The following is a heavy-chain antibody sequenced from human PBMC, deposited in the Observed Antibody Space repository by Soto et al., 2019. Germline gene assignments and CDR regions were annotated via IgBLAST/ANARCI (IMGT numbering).Heavy chain of an antibody. J-gene: IGHJ5*02. D-gene: IGHD3-22*01. CDR1: GGSISSYY. V-gene: IGHV4-59*01. Sequence: PSETLSLTCTVSGGSISSYYCSWIRQPPGKGLEWIGYIYYSGSTIYNPSLKSRVTISVDTSKNQFSLKLSSVTAADTAVYYCARDGGAYYYDSSGYYYSNWFDPWGQGTLVTVSS. CDR2: IYYSGST. CDR3: ARDGGAYYYDSSGYYYSNWFDP.